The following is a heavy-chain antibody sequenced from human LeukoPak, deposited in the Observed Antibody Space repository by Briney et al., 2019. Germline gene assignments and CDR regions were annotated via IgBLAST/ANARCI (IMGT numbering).Heavy chain of an antibody. CDR2: VFDSGRT. D-gene: IGHD5-18*01. Sequence: SETLSLTCTVSGGSMTTHHWNWIRQTPGKGLEWIGYVFDSGRTKENPSLKSRVTLSADTSKNQLSLKLSSVTAADTAVYYCTTIKRGNIFGYFDFWGQGTLVTVFS. V-gene: IGHV4-59*11. CDR1: GGSMTTHH. CDR3: TTIKRGNIFGYFDF. J-gene: IGHJ4*02.